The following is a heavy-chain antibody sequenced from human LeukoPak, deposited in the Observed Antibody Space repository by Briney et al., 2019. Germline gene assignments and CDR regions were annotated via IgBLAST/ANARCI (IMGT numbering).Heavy chain of an antibody. CDR1: GDSISNGGSISNGGHY. Sequence: SETLSLTCTASGDSISNGGSISNGGHYWSWIRQFPGKGLEWIGEVNHSETTKYDPSLKSRVTISLDTSKNQFSLKLSSVTAADTAVYYCARGKSYSDYWGQGTLVTVSS. CDR3: ARGKSYSDY. CDR2: VNHSETT. J-gene: IGHJ4*02. V-gene: IGHV4-61*08.